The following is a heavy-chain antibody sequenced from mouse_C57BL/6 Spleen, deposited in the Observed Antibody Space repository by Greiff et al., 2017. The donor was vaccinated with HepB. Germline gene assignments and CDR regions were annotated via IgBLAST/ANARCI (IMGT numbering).Heavy chain of an antibody. CDR1: GYTFTSYW. Sequence: QVQLQQPGAELVMPGASVKLSCKASGYTFTSYWITWVKQRPGQGLEWIGDIYPGSGSTNYNEKFKSKATLTVDTSSSTAYMQLSSLTSEDSAVYYCAREGLLLRGAMDYWGQGTSVTVSS. CDR3: AREGLLLRGAMDY. V-gene: IGHV1-55*01. J-gene: IGHJ4*01. CDR2: IYPGSGST. D-gene: IGHD1-1*01.